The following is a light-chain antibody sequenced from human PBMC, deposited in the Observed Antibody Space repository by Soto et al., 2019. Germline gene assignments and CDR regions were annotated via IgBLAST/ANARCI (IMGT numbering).Light chain of an antibody. CDR2: EVN. J-gene: IGLJ1*01. CDR3: SSSTTSGPHYV. CDR1: SSDVSHYNR. Sequence: QSALTQPPSVSGSPGQSVTISCTGTSSDVSHYNRVYWYQQPPGTAPKLLIYEVNVRPSGVPDRFSGSKSGSTASLTISGLQAEDEADYYCSSSTTSGPHYVFGTGTKVTVL. V-gene: IGLV2-18*02.